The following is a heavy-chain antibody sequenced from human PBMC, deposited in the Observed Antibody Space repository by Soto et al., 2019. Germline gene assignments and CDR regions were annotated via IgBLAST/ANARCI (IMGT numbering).Heavy chain of an antibody. V-gene: IGHV3-74*03. J-gene: IGHJ4*02. CDR3: ATKRYGRFDS. CDR2: IYSDGSAT. CDR1: GFTFSYYC. D-gene: IGHD4-17*01. Sequence: GGSLRLSCAASGFTFSYYCMHWVRQTPEKGLVWVARIYSDGSATTYADSVKGRFTISRDNSKNPLYLQMNSLRAADTAVYYCATKRYGRFDSWGQGTLVTVSS.